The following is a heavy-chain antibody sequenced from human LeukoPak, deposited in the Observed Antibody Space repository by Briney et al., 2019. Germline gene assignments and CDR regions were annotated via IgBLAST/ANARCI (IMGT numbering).Heavy chain of an antibody. CDR2: IYHSGSP. J-gene: IGHJ4*02. CDR3: ARIHPDSSGWNGYFDY. D-gene: IGHD6-19*01. CDR1: GYSISSGYY. Sequence: SETLSLTCTVSGYSISSGYYWAWIRQPPGKGLEWIGNIYHSGSPYYNSSLKSRVTISIDMSKNQFSLKLSSVTAADTAVYYCARIHPDSSGWNGYFDYWGQGTLVTVSS. V-gene: IGHV4-38-2*02.